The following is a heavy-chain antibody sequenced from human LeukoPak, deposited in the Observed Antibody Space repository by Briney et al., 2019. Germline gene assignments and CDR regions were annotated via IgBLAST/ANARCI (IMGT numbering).Heavy chain of an antibody. CDR3: AAPKGVKSNTIFGVVTHDAFDI. CDR2: IIPTFGTA. CDR1: GGTFSSYA. J-gene: IGHJ3*02. D-gene: IGHD3-3*01. Sequence: VASVKVSCKASGGTFSSYAISWVRQAPGQGLEWMGGIIPTFGTANYAQKFQGRVTITADESTSTAYMELSSLRSEDTAVYYCAAPKGVKSNTIFGVVTHDAFDIWGQGTMVTVSS. V-gene: IGHV1-69*13.